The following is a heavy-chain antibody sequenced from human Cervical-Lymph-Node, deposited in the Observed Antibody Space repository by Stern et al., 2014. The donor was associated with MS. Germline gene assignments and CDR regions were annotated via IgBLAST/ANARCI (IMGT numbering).Heavy chain of an antibody. CDR1: GFSLNTSRVG. V-gene: IGHV2-5*02. J-gene: IGHJ4*02. Sequence: QVTLRESGPTLVKPTQTLTLTCTFSGFSLNTSRVGVGWIRQPPGKALEWRALIYLDDDKRYSPSLKSRLTITKDTSKNQVVLTMTNMDPVDTATYYCTHSPPAGYGSIWYGGYFGSWGQGTLVTVSS. D-gene: IGHD6-13*01. CDR2: IYLDDDK. CDR3: THSPPAGYGSIWYGGYFGS.